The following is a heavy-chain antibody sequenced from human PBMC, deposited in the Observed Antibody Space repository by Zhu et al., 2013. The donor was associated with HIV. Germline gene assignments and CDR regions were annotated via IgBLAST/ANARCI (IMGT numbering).Heavy chain of an antibody. CDR1: GYTFTSYG. J-gene: IGHJ4*02. Sequence: QVQLVQSGVEVKKPGASVKVSCKASGYTFTSYGISWVRQAPGQGLEWMGVINPSGDTTSYAQKFQDRLTVTRDTSTSTLYMELSSLTSEDTAVYYCASITVTSYYWGQGTLVTVSS. CDR3: ASITVTSYY. D-gene: IGHD4-17*01. V-gene: IGHV1-46*01. CDR2: INPSGDTT.